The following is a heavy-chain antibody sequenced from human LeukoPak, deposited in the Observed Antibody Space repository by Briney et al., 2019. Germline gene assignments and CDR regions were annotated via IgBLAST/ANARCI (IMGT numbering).Heavy chain of an antibody. CDR3: ARVGGLESQQLTLDNWFDP. CDR2: IYTSGST. CDR1: GGSINSYY. Sequence: PSETLSLTCTVSGGSINSYYWSWIRQPAGKGLEWIGRIYTSGSTNYNPSLKSRVTMSVDTSKNQFSLKLSSVTAADTAVYYCARVGGLESQQLTLDNWFDPWGQGTLVTVSS. V-gene: IGHV4-4*07. D-gene: IGHD6-13*01. J-gene: IGHJ5*02.